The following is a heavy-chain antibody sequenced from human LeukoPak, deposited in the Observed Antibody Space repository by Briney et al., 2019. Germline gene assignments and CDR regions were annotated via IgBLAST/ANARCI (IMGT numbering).Heavy chain of an antibody. V-gene: IGHV3-30-3*01. J-gene: IGHJ4*02. CDR2: ISYDGSNK. CDR1: GFTFSSYA. Sequence: GGSLRLSCAASGFTFSSYAMHWVRQAPGKGLEWVAVISYDGSNKYYADSVKGRFTISRDNAKKSLYLQMNSLRADDTAVYYCARAYCSGGTCYEVSNSWGQGTLVTVSS. D-gene: IGHD2-15*01. CDR3: ARAYCSGGTCYEVSNS.